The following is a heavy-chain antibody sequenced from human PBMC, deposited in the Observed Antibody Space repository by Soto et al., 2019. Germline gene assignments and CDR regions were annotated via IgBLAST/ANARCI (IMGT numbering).Heavy chain of an antibody. V-gene: IGHV1-69*01. CDR3: ARGGGYSGYDANWFRH. CDR2: SIPIVGTA. D-gene: IGHD5-12*01. CDR1: GVTFSSYA. Sequence: QVQLVQSGAEVKKPGSSVKVSCKTSGVTFSSYAISWVRQAPGLGLEWMGGSIPIVGTANYAQKYQGRVKITADESTSPAYMELSSLRSDDMAVYYCARGGGYSGYDANWFRHGGQGSL. J-gene: IGHJ5*02.